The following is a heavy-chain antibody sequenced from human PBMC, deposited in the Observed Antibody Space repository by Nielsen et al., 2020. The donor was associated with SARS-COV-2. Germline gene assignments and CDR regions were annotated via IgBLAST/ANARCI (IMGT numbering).Heavy chain of an antibody. D-gene: IGHD1-26*01. CDR3: ARDPTDGIKDPYYYYGMDV. Sequence: GGSLRLSCAASGFTFSSYAMHWVRQAPGKGLEWVAVISYDGSNKYYADSVKGRFTISRDNSKNTLYLQMNSLRAEDTAVYYCARDPTDGIKDPYYYYGMDVWGQGTTVTVSS. J-gene: IGHJ6*02. CDR1: GFTFSSYA. CDR2: ISYDGSNK. V-gene: IGHV3-30-3*01.